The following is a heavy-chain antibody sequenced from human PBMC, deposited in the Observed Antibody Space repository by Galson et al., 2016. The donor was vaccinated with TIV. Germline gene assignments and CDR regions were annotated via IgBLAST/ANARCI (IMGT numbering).Heavy chain of an antibody. J-gene: IGHJ4*02. Sequence: SVKVSCKASEYTFTNYVMNWVRQAPGQGLEWMGWINTNTGNPTYAQGFTGRFVFSLDTSVSTAYLQISSLKDEDTAVYYCASPPAYCSSSSCYYSFEYWGQGTLVTVSS. CDR2: INTNTGNP. CDR1: EYTFTNYV. D-gene: IGHD2-2*01. CDR3: ASPPAYCSSSSCYYSFEY. V-gene: IGHV7-4-1*02.